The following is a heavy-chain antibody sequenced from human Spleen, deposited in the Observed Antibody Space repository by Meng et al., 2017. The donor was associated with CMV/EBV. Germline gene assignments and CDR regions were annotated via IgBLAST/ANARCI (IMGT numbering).Heavy chain of an antibody. Sequence: GGSLRLSCAASGFTFDDYGMSWVRQAPGKGLEWVPGINWNGGSTGYADSVKGRFTISRDNAKNSLYLQMNSLRAEDTALYYCARQNRITIFGVVHYGMDVWGQGTTVTVSS. CDR2: INWNGGST. D-gene: IGHD3-3*01. CDR1: GFTFDDYG. CDR3: ARQNRITIFGVVHYGMDV. J-gene: IGHJ6*02. V-gene: IGHV3-20*04.